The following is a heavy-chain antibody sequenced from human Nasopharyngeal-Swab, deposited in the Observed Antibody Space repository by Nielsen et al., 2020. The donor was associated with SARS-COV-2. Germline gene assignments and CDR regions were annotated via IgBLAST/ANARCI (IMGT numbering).Heavy chain of an antibody. V-gene: IGHV1-69*01. CDR3: ARDGVGATTRWFDP. J-gene: IGHJ5*02. Sequence: WVRQAPGQGLEWMGGIIPIFGTANYAQKFQGRVTITADESTSTAYMELSSLGSEDTAVYYCARDGVGATTRWFDPWGQGTLVTVSS. CDR2: IIPIFGTA. D-gene: IGHD1-26*01.